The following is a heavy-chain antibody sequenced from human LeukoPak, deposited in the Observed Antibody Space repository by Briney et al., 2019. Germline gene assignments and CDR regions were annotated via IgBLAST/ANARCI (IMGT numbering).Heavy chain of an antibody. CDR2: ISAYNGNT. J-gene: IGHJ3*02. Sequence: ASVKVSCKASGYTSTSYGISWVRQAPGQGLEWMGWISAYNGNTNYAQKLQGRVTMTTDTSTSTAYMELRSLRSDDTAVYYCARVHPITIFGVVRSAFDIWGQGTMVTVSS. V-gene: IGHV1-18*01. D-gene: IGHD3-3*01. CDR1: GYTSTSYG. CDR3: ARVHPITIFGVVRSAFDI.